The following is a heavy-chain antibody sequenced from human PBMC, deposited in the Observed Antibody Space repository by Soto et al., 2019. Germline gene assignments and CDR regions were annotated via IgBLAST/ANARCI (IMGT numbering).Heavy chain of an antibody. Sequence: GGSLRLSCAASGFTFDDYAMHWVRQAPGKGLEWVSGISWNGGSIGYADSVKGRFTISRDNAKNSLYLQMNSLRAEDTALYYCAKDGYDFPYYMDVWGKGTTVTVSS. J-gene: IGHJ6*03. CDR3: AKDGYDFPYYMDV. D-gene: IGHD3-3*01. V-gene: IGHV3-9*01. CDR2: ISWNGGSI. CDR1: GFTFDDYA.